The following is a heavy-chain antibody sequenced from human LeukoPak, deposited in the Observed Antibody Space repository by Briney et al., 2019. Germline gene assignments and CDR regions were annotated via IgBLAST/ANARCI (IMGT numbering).Heavy chain of an antibody. Sequence: GASVKVSCTASGGTFSSYAISWVRQAPGQGLEWMGGIIPIFGTANYAQKFQGRVTITADESTSTAYMELSSLRSEDTAVYYCARAQVGQENYYDSSGYYALDYWGQGTLVTVSS. CDR2: IIPIFGTA. V-gene: IGHV1-69*13. CDR3: ARAQVGQENYYDSSGYYALDY. D-gene: IGHD3-22*01. J-gene: IGHJ4*02. CDR1: GGTFSSYA.